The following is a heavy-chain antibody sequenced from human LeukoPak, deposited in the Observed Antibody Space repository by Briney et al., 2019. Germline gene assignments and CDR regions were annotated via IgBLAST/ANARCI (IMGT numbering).Heavy chain of an antibody. CDR3: ARQNYDFWSGYSGMDV. V-gene: IGHV4-59*01. J-gene: IGHJ6*02. CDR1: GGSISSYY. D-gene: IGHD3-3*01. CDR2: IYYSGST. Sequence: SETLSLTCTVSGGSISSYYWSWIRQPPGKGLEWIGYIYYSGSTNYSPSLKSRVTISVDTSKNQFSLKLSSVTAADTAVYYCARQNYDFWSGYSGMDVWGQGTTVTVSS.